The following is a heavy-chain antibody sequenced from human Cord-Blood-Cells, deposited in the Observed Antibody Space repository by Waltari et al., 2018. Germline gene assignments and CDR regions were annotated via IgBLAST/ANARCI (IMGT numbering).Heavy chain of an antibody. CDR2: INPNSGGT. CDR3: ARAPGEGAFDI. V-gene: IGHV1-2*02. D-gene: IGHD7-27*01. CDR1: GYTLTGHY. J-gene: IGHJ3*02. Sequence: QVQLVQSGAEVKKPGASVKVSCQASGYTLTGHYTPWVRQAPGQGLEWMGWINPNSGGTNYAQKFQGRVTMTRDTSISTAYMELSRLRSDDTAVYYCARAPGEGAFDIWGQGTMVTVSS.